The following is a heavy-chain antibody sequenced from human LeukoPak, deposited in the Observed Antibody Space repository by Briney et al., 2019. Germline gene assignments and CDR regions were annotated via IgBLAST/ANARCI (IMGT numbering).Heavy chain of an antibody. V-gene: IGHV4-4*07. Sequence: SETLSLTCTVSGKSINPYYWNWIRQPAGKGLEWVGHIYKSGSTNYNPSLKSRVTMSLDTSKNQFSLKLSSVTAADTAVYYCAGEKDYDFWSGYYVTVYWGQGTLVTVSS. D-gene: IGHD3-3*01. CDR1: GKSINPYY. CDR2: IYKSGST. CDR3: AGEKDYDFWSGYYVTVY. J-gene: IGHJ4*02.